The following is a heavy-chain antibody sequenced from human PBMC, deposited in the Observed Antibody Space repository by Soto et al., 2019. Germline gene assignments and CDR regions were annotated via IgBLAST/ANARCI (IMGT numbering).Heavy chain of an antibody. CDR2: ISYDGSNK. D-gene: IGHD1-20*01. J-gene: IGHJ4*02. V-gene: IGHV3-30-3*01. CDR1: GFTFSSYA. Sequence: QVQLVESGGGVVQPGRSLRLSCAASGFTFSSYAMHWVRQAPGKGLEWVAVISYDGSNKYYADSVKGRFTISRDNSKNTLYLQMNSLRAEDTAVYYCARAYNWNDVTLVFDYWGQGTLVTVSS. CDR3: ARAYNWNDVTLVFDY.